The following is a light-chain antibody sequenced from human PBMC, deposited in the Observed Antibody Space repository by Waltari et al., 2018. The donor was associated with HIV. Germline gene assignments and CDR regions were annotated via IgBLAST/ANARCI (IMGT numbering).Light chain of an antibody. J-gene: IGLJ3*02. Sequence: QSALTQPASVSGSPGPSITIPCTGTSSDVRGYNYVSWYQQHPGKAPKLMLYEVTNRPSGVSNRFSGSKSGNTASLTISGLQAEDEADYYCSSYTSSSTQVFGGGTKVTVL. CDR2: EVT. CDR3: SSYTSSSTQV. CDR1: SSDVRGYNY. V-gene: IGLV2-14*03.